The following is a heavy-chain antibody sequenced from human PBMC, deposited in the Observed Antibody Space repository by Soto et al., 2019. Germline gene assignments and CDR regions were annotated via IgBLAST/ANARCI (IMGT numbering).Heavy chain of an antibody. J-gene: IGHJ5*02. CDR2: IDPSDSYT. V-gene: IGHV5-10-1*01. D-gene: IGHD2-2*01. CDR1: GYSFTSYW. Sequence: GESLKISCKGSGYSFTSYWISWVRQMPGKGLEWMGRIDPSDSYTNYSPSFQGHVTISADKSISTAYLQWSSLKASDTAMYYCARHVRWCGSTSCYNNWLDPWGQGPLVTVYS. CDR3: ARHVRWCGSTSCYNNWLDP.